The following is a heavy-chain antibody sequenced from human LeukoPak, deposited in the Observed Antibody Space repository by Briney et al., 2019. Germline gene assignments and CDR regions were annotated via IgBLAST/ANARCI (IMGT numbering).Heavy chain of an antibody. D-gene: IGHD6-13*01. CDR1: GGSISSYY. V-gene: IGHV4-59*12. CDR3: AREVVAAGTPTFDY. Sequence: PSETLSLTCTVSGGSISSYYWSWIRQPPGKGLEWIGYIYYSGSTNYNPPLKSRVTISVDTSQNQFSLRLSSVTAADTAVYYCAREVVAAGTPTFDYWGQGTLVTVSS. CDR2: IYYSGST. J-gene: IGHJ4*02.